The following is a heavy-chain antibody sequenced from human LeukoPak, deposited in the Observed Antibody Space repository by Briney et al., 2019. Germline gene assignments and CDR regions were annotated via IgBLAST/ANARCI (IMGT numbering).Heavy chain of an antibody. CDR3: ARHNSLQYFDY. CDR1: GFXFSDYG. V-gene: IGHV3-33*01. Sequence: GGSLRLSCAASGFXFSDYGIHWVRQAPGKGLEWVAVIWYDGSNKYYADSVKGRFTISRDNSENTLFLQMNSLRTEDTAVYYCARHNSLQYFDYWGQGTLVTVSS. CDR2: IWYDGSNK. D-gene: IGHD4-11*01. J-gene: IGHJ4*02.